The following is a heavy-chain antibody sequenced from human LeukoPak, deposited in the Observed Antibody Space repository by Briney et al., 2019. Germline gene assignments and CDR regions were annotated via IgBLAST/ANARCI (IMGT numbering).Heavy chain of an antibody. J-gene: IGHJ1*01. CDR3: AKARYCSSTSCYVGYFQH. D-gene: IGHD2-2*01. CDR1: GFTVSSNY. Sequence: GGSLRLSCAASGFTVSSNYMSWVRQAPGKGLEWVSVIYSGGSTYYADSVKGRFTISRDNSKNTLYLQMNSLRAEDTAVYYYAKARYCSSTSCYVGYFQHWARAPWSPSPQ. CDR2: IYSGGST. V-gene: IGHV3-66*01.